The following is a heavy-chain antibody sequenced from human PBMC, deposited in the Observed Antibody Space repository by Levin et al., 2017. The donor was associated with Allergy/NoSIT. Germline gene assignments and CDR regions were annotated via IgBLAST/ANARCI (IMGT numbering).Heavy chain of an antibody. J-gene: IGHJ3*02. CDR3: ARSRWGPDAFDI. D-gene: IGHD7-27*01. V-gene: IGHV4-38-2*02. CDR2: IFHSGNT. Sequence: GSLRLSCTVSGYSISSGFYWGWIRQPPGKGLEWIGNIFHSGNTYYNPSLKSRVTISVDTSKNQFSLKVSSVTAADTAVYYCARSRWGPDAFDIWGQGTLVTVSS. CDR1: GYSISSGFY.